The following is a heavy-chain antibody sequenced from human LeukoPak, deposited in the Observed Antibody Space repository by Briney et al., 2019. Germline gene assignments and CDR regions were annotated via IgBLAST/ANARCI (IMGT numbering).Heavy chain of an antibody. V-gene: IGHV4-39*06. D-gene: IGHD3-3*01. CDR2: IYYSGST. Sequence: SETLSLTCTVSGGSLSSSSYYWGWIRQPPGTGLEWIGSIYYSGSTYYNPSLKSRVTISVDTSKNQFALKLSSVTAADTAVYYCARGAKTIFGVVIITNYYYYMDVWGKGTTVTVSS. J-gene: IGHJ6*03. CDR1: GGSLSSSSYY. CDR3: ARGAKTIFGVVIITNYYYYMDV.